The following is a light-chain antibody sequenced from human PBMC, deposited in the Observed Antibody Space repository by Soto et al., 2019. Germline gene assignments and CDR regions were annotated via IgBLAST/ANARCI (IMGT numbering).Light chain of an antibody. J-gene: IGKJ4*01. V-gene: IGKV1D-16*01. CDR1: QAIKTW. Sequence: DVQMTQSPSSLSASVGDRVTITCRASQAIKTWLAWYQQKPEQAPKSLIYAASGLHSGVPSRFSGSGSGTDFTPTISSLQPEDSAIYYCQQYNSYPLTFGGGTKVEIK. CDR3: QQYNSYPLT. CDR2: AAS.